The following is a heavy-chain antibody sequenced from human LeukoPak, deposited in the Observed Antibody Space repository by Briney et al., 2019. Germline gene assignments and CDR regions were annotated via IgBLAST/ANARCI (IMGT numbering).Heavy chain of an antibody. CDR2: ISYDGTNR. CDR3: ARPRIALAATSYFDY. V-gene: IGHV3-33*05. CDR1: GFIFSTHG. Sequence: PGRSLRLSRAASGFIFSTHGMHWVRQAPGKGLEWVTFISYDGTNRYYADSVKGRFTISRDNSKNTLSLQMNSLREEDTAIYYCARPRIALAATSYFDYWGQGTLVTVSS. J-gene: IGHJ4*02. D-gene: IGHD6-13*01.